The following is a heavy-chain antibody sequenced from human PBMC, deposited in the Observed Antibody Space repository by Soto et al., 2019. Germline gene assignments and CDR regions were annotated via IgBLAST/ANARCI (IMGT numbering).Heavy chain of an antibody. V-gene: IGHV3-23*01. CDR2: ISGSGGST. J-gene: IGHJ5*02. CDR3: ARDLGFSVMAGTQGP. Sequence: KGLEWVSAISGSGGSTYYADSVKGRFTIARDNSKNTLYLQMNSLRAEDTAVYYCARDLGFSVMAGTQGPSAQGLLVSVSS. D-gene: IGHD1-7*01.